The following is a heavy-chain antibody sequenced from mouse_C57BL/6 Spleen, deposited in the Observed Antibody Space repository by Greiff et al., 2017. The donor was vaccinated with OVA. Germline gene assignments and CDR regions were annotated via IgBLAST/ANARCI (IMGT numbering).Heavy chain of an antibody. CDR1: GFTFSSYG. CDR3: ARDSKKAWFAY. CDR2: ISSGGSYT. D-gene: IGHD2-5*01. V-gene: IGHV5-6*02. Sequence: DVMLVESGGDLVKPGGSLKLSCAASGFTFSSYGMSWVRQTPDKRLEWVATISSGGSYTYYPDSVKGRFTISRDNAKNTLYLQMSSLKSEDTAMYYCARDSKKAWFAYWGQGTLVTVSA. J-gene: IGHJ3*01.